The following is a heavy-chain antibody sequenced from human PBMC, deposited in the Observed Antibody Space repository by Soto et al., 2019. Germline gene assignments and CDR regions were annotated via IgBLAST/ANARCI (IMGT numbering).Heavy chain of an antibody. CDR1: GFSFSDYV. CDR2: IWWHERDI. CDR3: ARDQGGQSGNFIFDN. J-gene: IGHJ4*02. V-gene: IGHV3-33*01. D-gene: IGHD1-26*01. Sequence: QVQVVESGGGVVQPGRSLRLSCTASGFSFSDYVMHWVRQPPGKGLEWVAVIWWHERDIFYEGSVKGRFTISRDNSKNTLYLQMNSLRVEDTAVYYCARDQGGQSGNFIFDNWGQGTLVTVSS.